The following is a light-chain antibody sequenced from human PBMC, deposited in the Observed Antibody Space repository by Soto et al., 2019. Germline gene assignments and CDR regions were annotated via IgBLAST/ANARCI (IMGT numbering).Light chain of an antibody. J-gene: IGKJ5*01. CDR1: QSVSDN. CDR3: QQYNDWPIT. Sequence: EIIMTQSPATLSVSPGERVTLSCGASQSVSDNVAWYQQRPGQSPRLLMHSASARAAGLPARFSGSGSGTEFSLSIHSLQSEDFAVYFCQQYNDWPITFGQGTRLEIK. CDR2: SAS. V-gene: IGKV3-15*01.